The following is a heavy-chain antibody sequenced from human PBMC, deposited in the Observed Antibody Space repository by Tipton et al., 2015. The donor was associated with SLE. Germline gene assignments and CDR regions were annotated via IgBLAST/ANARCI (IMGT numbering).Heavy chain of an antibody. CDR2: IYYSGNT. CDR1: GGSISSSSYY. CDR3: ARDSGFYDAWTAVRGAGFDY. Sequence: TLSLTCTVSGGSISSSSYYWGWIRRAPGKGLEWIGSIYYSGNTYYNPSLKTRVTISLDTSKKQFSLKLTSVTAADTALYYCARDSGFYDAWTAVRGAGFDYWGQGTLVTVSS. J-gene: IGHJ4*02. D-gene: IGHD3-9*01. V-gene: IGHV4-39*07.